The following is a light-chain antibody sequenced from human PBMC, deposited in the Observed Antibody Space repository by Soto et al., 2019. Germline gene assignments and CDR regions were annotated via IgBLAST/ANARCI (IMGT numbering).Light chain of an antibody. Sequence: EIVLTQSPGPLSLSPGERATLSCKGSQSVNSSYLAWYQQKPGQAPRLLIYGASSRATGIPDRFSGSGSGTDFTLTISRLEPEDFAVYYCQQYGSSPRTFGQGTKVDIK. CDR2: GAS. CDR3: QQYGSSPRT. J-gene: IGKJ1*01. CDR1: QSVNSSY. V-gene: IGKV3-20*01.